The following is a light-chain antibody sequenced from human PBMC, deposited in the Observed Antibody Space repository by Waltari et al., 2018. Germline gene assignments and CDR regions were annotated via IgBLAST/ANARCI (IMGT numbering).Light chain of an antibody. V-gene: IGKV3-20*01. CDR3: QHYVRLPVT. CDR1: QSVGRS. CDR2: DAS. J-gene: IGKJ1*01. Sequence: EIVLTQSPGTLSLSPGERATLSCRASQSVGRSLAWYQQKPGQAPRLLIYDASTRATGIPDRLSGSGSGTDFSLSISRLAPDDLAVYYCQHYVRLPVTFGQGTKVEFK.